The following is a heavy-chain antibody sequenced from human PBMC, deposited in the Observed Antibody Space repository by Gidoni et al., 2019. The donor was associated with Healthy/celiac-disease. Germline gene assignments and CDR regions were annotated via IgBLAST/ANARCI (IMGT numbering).Heavy chain of an antibody. CDR3: AKREITMVRGVIMGKRKFDY. J-gene: IGHJ4*02. CDR1: GFTFSSYA. D-gene: IGHD3-10*01. V-gene: IGHV3-23*01. Sequence: EVRLLESGGGLVQPGGSLRPSCAASGFTFSSYAMSWVRQAPGKGLEWVSAISGSGGSTYYADSVKGRFTISRDNSKNTLYLQMNSLRAEDTAVYYCAKREITMVRGVIMGKRKFDYWGQGTLVTVSS. CDR2: ISGSGGST.